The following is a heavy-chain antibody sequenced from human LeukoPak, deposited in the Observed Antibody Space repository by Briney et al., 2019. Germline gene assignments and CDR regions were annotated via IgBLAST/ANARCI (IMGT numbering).Heavy chain of an antibody. CDR2: IYTSGST. J-gene: IGHJ5*02. D-gene: IGHD1-26*01. Sequence: SETLSLTCTVSGGSISSYYWSWIRQPAGKGLEWIGRIYTSGSTNYNPSLKSRVTMSVDTSKNQFSLKLSSVTAADTAVYYCARGQWELPTGSLVWDPWGQGTLVTVSS. V-gene: IGHV4-4*07. CDR3: ARGQWELPTGSLVWDP. CDR1: GGSISSYY.